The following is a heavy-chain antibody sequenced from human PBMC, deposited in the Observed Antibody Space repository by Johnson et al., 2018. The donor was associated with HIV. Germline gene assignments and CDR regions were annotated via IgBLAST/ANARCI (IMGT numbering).Heavy chain of an antibody. CDR2: ISYDGSNK. D-gene: IGHD3-22*01. Sequence: QVQVVESGGGVVQPGRSLRLSCAASGFTFSSYAMHWVRQAPGKGLEWVAVISYDGSNKYYADSVKGRFTISRDNSQNTLSLQMNSLRPDDTAVYYCARGYYYDSSGSDDAFDIWGQGTMVTVSS. CDR3: ARGYYYDSSGSDDAFDI. V-gene: IGHV3-30-3*01. CDR1: GFTFSSYA. J-gene: IGHJ3*02.